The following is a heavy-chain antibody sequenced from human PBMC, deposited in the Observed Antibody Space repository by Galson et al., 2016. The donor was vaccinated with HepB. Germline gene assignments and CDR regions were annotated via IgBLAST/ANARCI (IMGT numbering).Heavy chain of an antibody. CDR1: GGSVSSGSYY. CDR3: ARYSSRQDYFDY. J-gene: IGHJ4*02. D-gene: IGHD6-13*01. Sequence: ETLSLTCTVSGGSVSSGSYYWSWIRQHPGKGLEWIGYIYYSWSTNYNPPLKSRVTISVDTSKNQFSPQPNSVTAADTAMYYCARYSSRQDYFDYWGQGTLVTVSS. V-gene: IGHV4-61*01. CDR2: IYYSWST.